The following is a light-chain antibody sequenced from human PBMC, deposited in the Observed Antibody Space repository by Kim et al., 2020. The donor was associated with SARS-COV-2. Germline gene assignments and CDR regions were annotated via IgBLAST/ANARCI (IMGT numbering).Light chain of an antibody. Sequence: QSALTQPASVSGSPGQSITISCTGTSSDVGNYNLVSWYQQHPGKAPKLKIYEVTKRPPGVSNRFSGSKSGNTASLTISGLQAEDEADYYCCSYAGSSTSVFGTGTKV. CDR2: EVT. J-gene: IGLJ1*01. V-gene: IGLV2-23*02. CDR1: SSDVGNYNL. CDR3: CSYAGSSTSV.